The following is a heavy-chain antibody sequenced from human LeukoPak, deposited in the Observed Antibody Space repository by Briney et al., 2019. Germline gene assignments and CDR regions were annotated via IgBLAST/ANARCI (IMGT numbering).Heavy chain of an antibody. D-gene: IGHD2-8*01. V-gene: IGHV3-11*04. CDR2: ISSSSSTI. J-gene: IGHJ6*02. CDR3: ARDTTVDIVLMVYTPNGMDV. CDR1: GFTFSDYY. Sequence: GGSLRLSCAASGFTFSDYYMSWIRQAPGKGLERVSYISSSSSTIYYADSVKGRFTISRDNAKNSLYLQMNSLRDEDTAVYYCARDTTVDIVLMVYTPNGMDVWGQGTTVTVSS.